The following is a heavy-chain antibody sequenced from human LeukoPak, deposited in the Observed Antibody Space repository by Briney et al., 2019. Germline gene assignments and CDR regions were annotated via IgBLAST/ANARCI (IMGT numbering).Heavy chain of an antibody. Sequence: GGSLRLSCAASGFTFSSYGMHWVRQAPGKGLEWVSNISGGGGDTYYGDSVKGRFTISRDNSKTTLYLQMNSLRAEDTAVYWCVKTMTGYFSDGFDIWGQGTMVTVSS. J-gene: IGHJ3*02. V-gene: IGHV3-23*01. D-gene: IGHD3-9*01. CDR2: ISGGGGDT. CDR1: GFTFSSYG. CDR3: VKTMTGYFSDGFDI.